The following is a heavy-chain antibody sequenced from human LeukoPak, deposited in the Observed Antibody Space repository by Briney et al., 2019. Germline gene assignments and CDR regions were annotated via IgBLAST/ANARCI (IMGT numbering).Heavy chain of an antibody. CDR2: ISGSGGST. CDR1: GFTFSSYA. D-gene: IGHD5-12*01. V-gene: IGHV3-23*01. J-gene: IGHJ6*02. CDR3: AHYDADRGYYGMDV. Sequence: GGSLRLSCAASGFTFSSYAMSWVRQAPGKGLEWVSAISGSGGSTYYADSVKGRFTISRDNSKNTLYLQMNSLRAEDTAVYYCAHYDADRGYYGMDVWGQGTTVTVSS.